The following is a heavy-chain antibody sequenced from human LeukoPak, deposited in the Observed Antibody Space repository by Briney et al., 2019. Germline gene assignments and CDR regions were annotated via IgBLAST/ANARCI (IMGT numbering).Heavy chain of an antibody. CDR3: ARDSGGTYYDYVWGSYPSDY. Sequence: GGSLRLSCAASGFTVSSNYMSWVRQAPGKGLEWVSVIYSGGSTYYADSVKGRFTISRNNSKNTLYLQMNSLRAEDTAVYYCARDSGGTYYDYVWGSYPSDYWGQGTLVTVSS. CDR1: GFTVSSNY. D-gene: IGHD3-16*01. CDR2: IYSGGST. V-gene: IGHV3-66*01. J-gene: IGHJ4*02.